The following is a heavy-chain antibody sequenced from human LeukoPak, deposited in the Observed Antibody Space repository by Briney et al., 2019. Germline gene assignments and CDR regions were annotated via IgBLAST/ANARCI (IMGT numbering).Heavy chain of an antibody. D-gene: IGHD3-3*01. CDR1: GYTLTELS. CDR3: ATDGRGPNRRFLEWLSNPPGSWFDP. Sequence: GASVKVSCKVSGYTLTELSMHWVRQAPGKGLEWMGGFDPEDGETIYAQKFQGRVTMTEDTSTDTAYMELSSLRSEDTAVYYCATDGRGPNRRFLEWLSNPPGSWFDPWGQGTLVTVSS. J-gene: IGHJ5*02. V-gene: IGHV1-24*01. CDR2: FDPEDGET.